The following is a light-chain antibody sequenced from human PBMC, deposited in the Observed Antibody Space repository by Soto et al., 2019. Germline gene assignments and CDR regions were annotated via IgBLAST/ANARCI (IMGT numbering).Light chain of an antibody. CDR1: SSNIGSNY. CDR2: RNN. V-gene: IGLV1-47*01. Sequence: QSVLTQPPSASGTPGQRVTISCSGSSSNIGSNYVYWYQQLPGTAPKLLIYRNNQRPSGVPDRFSGSKSGTSASLAISGLRSDDEADYYCAALDDSLSGRVFGGGTKLTVL. CDR3: AALDDSLSGRV. J-gene: IGLJ2*01.